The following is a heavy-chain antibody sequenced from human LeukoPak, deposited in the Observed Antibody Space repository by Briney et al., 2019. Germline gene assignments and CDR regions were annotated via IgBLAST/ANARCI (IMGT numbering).Heavy chain of an antibody. Sequence: PGGSLRLSCAASGFTFRSYAMSWVRQAPGKGLEWVSAISGSGGSTYYADSVKGRFTISRDNSKNTLYLQMNSLRAEDTAVYYCAKGTEYYYDSSGLYYFDYWGQGTLVTVSS. D-gene: IGHD3-22*01. CDR2: ISGSGGST. CDR1: GFTFRSYA. CDR3: AKGTEYYYDSSGLYYFDY. J-gene: IGHJ4*02. V-gene: IGHV3-23*01.